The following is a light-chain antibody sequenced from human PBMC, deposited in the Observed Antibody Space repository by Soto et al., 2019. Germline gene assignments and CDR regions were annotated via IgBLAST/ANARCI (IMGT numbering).Light chain of an antibody. CDR2: AAS. CDR1: QSLSSSY. J-gene: IGKJ1*01. CDR3: QQYGSSPRT. Sequence: PGERAPLSCTASQSLSSSYLAWYQQKPGQAPRLLIYAASSRATGIPDKFSGSGSGTDFTLTISRLEPEDFAVYYCQQYGSSPRTFGQGTKVDIK. V-gene: IGKV3-20*01.